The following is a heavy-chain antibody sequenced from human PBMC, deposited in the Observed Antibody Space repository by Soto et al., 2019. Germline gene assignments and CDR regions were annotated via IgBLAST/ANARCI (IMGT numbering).Heavy chain of an antibody. Sequence: SETVSLTCTVSGGCISSGGYYWSWIRQHPGKGLEWIGYIYYSGSTYYNPSLKSRVTISVDTSKNQFSLKLSSVTAADTAVYYCARGPMFRCSGGSCYPGYFDYWGQGALVTVSS. CDR2: IYYSGST. D-gene: IGHD2-15*01. V-gene: IGHV4-31*03. CDR1: GGCISSGGYY. J-gene: IGHJ4*02. CDR3: ARGPMFRCSGGSCYPGYFDY.